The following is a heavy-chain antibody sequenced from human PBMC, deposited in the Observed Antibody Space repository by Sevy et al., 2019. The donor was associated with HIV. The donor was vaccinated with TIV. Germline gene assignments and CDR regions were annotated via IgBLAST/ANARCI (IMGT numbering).Heavy chain of an antibody. CDR3: ATSTLTTVTVDAFDI. Sequence: GGSLRLSCAASGFTVSSNYMSWVRQAPGKGLEWVSVIYSGGSTYYADSVKGRFTISRDNSKNTLYLQMNSLRAEDTAVYYCATSTLTTVTVDAFDIWGQRTMVTVSS. J-gene: IGHJ3*02. V-gene: IGHV3-53*01. CDR2: IYSGGST. CDR1: GFTVSSNY. D-gene: IGHD4-17*01.